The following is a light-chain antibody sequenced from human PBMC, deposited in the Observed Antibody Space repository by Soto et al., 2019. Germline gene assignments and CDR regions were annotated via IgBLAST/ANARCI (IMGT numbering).Light chain of an antibody. V-gene: IGLV7-43*01. CDR3: LWYYGGAGV. CDR1: TGAVTSGYY. Sequence: QTVVTQEPSLTVSPGGTVTLTCASSTGAVTSGYYPNWFQQKPGQAPRAMIYSTSNKHYWTRARFSGFLLGGKAALTVSGVETEYEAKYYCLWYYGGAGVFGGGT. J-gene: IGLJ2*01. CDR2: STS.